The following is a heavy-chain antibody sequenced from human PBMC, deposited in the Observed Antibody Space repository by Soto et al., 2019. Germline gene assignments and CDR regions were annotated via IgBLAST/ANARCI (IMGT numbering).Heavy chain of an antibody. Sequence: EVQLLESGGGLVQPGGSLRLSCAASGFTFSSDAMSWDRQAPGKGLEWVSAIGVSGDTTYYADSVKGRFTISRDNSKNTLYLQMGSLRAEETAVYYCAKVRRFGELRSLYWGQGTLVTVSS. CDR1: GFTFSSDA. CDR3: AKVRRFGELRSLY. V-gene: IGHV3-23*01. CDR2: IGVSGDTT. J-gene: IGHJ4*02. D-gene: IGHD3-10*01.